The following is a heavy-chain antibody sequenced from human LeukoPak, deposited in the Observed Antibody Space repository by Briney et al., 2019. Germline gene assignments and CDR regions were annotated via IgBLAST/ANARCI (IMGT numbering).Heavy chain of an antibody. CDR3: ARGGIANLWFDL. D-gene: IGHD6-13*01. CDR2: INHSGST. Sequence: SETLSPTCAVYGGSFSGYYWSWIRQPPGKGLEWIGEINHSGSTNYNPSLKSRVTISVDTSKNQFSLKLSSVTAADTAVYYCARGGIANLWFDLWGQGTLVTVSS. J-gene: IGHJ5*02. CDR1: GGSFSGYY. V-gene: IGHV4-34*01.